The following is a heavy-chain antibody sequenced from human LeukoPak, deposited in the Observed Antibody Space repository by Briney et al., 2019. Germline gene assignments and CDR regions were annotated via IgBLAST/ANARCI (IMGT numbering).Heavy chain of an antibody. Sequence: SETLSLTCAVSGVSLSGYYWGWIRQTPGKGLEWIGEINHSGRTNYNPSLKSRVTISVDTSKNQFSLKLSSVTAADTAVYYCARVVYTPAYYFDYWGQGTLVTVSS. CDR1: GVSLSGYY. CDR2: INHSGRT. D-gene: IGHD1-14*01. CDR3: ARVVYTPAYYFDY. J-gene: IGHJ4*02. V-gene: IGHV4-34*01.